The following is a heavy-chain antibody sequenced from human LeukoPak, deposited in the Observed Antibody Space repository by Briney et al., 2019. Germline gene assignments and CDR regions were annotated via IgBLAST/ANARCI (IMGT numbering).Heavy chain of an antibody. Sequence: ASVKVSCKASGYTFTSYGISWVRQAPGQGLEWMGWISAYNDNTNYAQKLQSRVTMTTDTYTSTAYMELRSLRSDDTAVYYCAGFGRRGSYNFDYWGQGTLVTVCS. D-gene: IGHD1-26*01. CDR3: AGFGRRGSYNFDY. CDR2: ISAYNDNT. CDR1: GYTFTSYG. V-gene: IGHV1-18*01. J-gene: IGHJ4*02.